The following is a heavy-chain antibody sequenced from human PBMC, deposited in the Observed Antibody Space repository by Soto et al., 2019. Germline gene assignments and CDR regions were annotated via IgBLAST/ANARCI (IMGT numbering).Heavy chain of an antibody. Sequence: QVHLVQSGAEVKKPGASVNVSCKASGYPFTAYGLHWVRQAPGQRLEWMGWINTGSGNTKSSHKFQGRITIKRDTSATTVSMELSSLTSEDTAIYYCARAVVAPDYWGQGTRVTISS. J-gene: IGHJ4*02. V-gene: IGHV1-3*04. CDR3: ARAVVAPDY. D-gene: IGHD2-15*01. CDR1: GYPFTAYG. CDR2: INTGSGNT.